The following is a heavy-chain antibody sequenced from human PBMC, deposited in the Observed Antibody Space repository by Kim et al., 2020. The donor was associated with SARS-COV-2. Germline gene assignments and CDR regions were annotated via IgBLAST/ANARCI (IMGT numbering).Heavy chain of an antibody. Sequence: PSVKVSCKASGYTFTSYYMHWVRQAPGQGLEWMGIINPSGGSTSYAQKFQGRVTMTRDTSTSTVYMELSSLRSEDTAVYYCAREERGGGSSGYYYYGMDVWGQGTTVTVSS. V-gene: IGHV1-46*01. D-gene: IGHD2-15*01. J-gene: IGHJ6*02. CDR2: INPSGGST. CDR3: AREERGGGSSGYYYYGMDV. CDR1: GYTFTSYY.